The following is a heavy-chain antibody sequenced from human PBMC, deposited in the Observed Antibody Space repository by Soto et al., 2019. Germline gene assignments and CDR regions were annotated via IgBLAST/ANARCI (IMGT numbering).Heavy chain of an antibody. CDR2: ISPYSGYA. Sequence: ASVKVSCKGFGYSFMKYGINWVRQAPGQGLEWVGWISPYSGYAHSAQKFHGRLTLTTDTAASTAYMELRILRSADTALYYCAREASVLIPAAQPSRFDSWGQGTLVTVSS. V-gene: IGHV1-18*01. D-gene: IGHD2-2*01. CDR1: GYSFMKYG. CDR3: AREASVLIPAAQPSRFDS. J-gene: IGHJ4*02.